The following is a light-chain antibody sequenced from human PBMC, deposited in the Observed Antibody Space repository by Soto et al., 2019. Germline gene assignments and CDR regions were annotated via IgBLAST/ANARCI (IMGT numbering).Light chain of an antibody. J-gene: IGKJ1*01. CDR3: QQSYSTRWT. V-gene: IGKV3D-15*01. Sequence: ELETTQSPATLSVSPGERANISCRASQSVSSSLAWYQQKPGQAPRLLIYGASSRATGIPDRFSGSGSGPDFTLTISSLQPEDFATYYCQQSYSTRWTFGQGTKVDIK. CDR1: QSVSSS. CDR2: GAS.